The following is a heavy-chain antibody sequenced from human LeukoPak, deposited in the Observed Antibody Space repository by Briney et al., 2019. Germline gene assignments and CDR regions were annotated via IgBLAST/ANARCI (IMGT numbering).Heavy chain of an antibody. CDR3: ARRNYYGSGRGFDP. CDR2: INHSGST. Sequence: SETLSLTCAVYGGSFSGYYWSWIRQPPGKGLEWIGEINHSGSTNYNPSLKSRVTISVDTSKNQFSLKLSSVTAADTAVYYCARRNYYGSGRGFDPWGQGTLVTVSS. J-gene: IGHJ5*02. V-gene: IGHV4-34*01. CDR1: GGSFSGYY. D-gene: IGHD3-10*01.